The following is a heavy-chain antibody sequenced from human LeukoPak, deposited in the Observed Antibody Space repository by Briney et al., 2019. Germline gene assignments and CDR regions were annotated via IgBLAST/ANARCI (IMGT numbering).Heavy chain of an antibody. J-gene: IGHJ4*02. V-gene: IGHV5-51*01. CDR3: ARHHEPPTYYTDS. CDR2: IYPGDSDT. Sequence: GESLKISCQASGYRFTTDWIGWVRQVPGKGLEWMGMIYPGDSDTRYSPSFQGQVTISADTSINTAFLQWSSLKASDTAMYFCARHHEPPTYYTDSWGQGTLVTVSS. CDR1: GYRFTTDW.